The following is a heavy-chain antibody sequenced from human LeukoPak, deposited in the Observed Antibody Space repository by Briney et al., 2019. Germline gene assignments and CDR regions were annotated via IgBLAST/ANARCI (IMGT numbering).Heavy chain of an antibody. CDR3: AREVGSAARGR. D-gene: IGHD2-2*01. Sequence: LAGGSLRLSCATSGFTFDSYWMSWARQARGEGLEWVANIKEEGSEKYYVDPVQGRFTIPTHNTKNSVYLQMNRMRADDTAVYYCAREVGSAARGRWGQGTLVTVSS. J-gene: IGHJ4*02. V-gene: IGHV3-7*05. CDR1: GFTFDSYW. CDR2: IKEEGSEK.